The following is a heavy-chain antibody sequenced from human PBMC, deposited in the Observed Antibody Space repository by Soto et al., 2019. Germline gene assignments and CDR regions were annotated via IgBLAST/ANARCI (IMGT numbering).Heavy chain of an antibody. D-gene: IGHD6-19*01. CDR2: IKSRIDGGTT. CDR1: GFTFSNAW. CDR3: TTDDGWAFNV. V-gene: IGHV3-15*01. J-gene: IGHJ3*01. Sequence: EVQLVASGGGLVRPGESLRLSCVGSGFTFSNAWMSWVRQVPGKGLEWIGRIKSRIDGGTTDYPAAVKGRFTISRDDSKNTQYLRLNSLRIEDSGVYYCTTDDGWAFNVWGRGKMVTV.